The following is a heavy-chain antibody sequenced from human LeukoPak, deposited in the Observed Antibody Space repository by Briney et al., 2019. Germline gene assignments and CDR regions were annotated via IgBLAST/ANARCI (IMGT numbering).Heavy chain of an antibody. CDR1: GFTFGSYG. CDR3: ALNRGSGWYFHY. V-gene: IGHV3-30*03. CDR2: ISYDGS. D-gene: IGHD6-19*01. Sequence: GGSLRLSCAASGFTFGSYGMHWVRQAPGKGLEWVAVISYDGSKYGDSVKGRFTISRDNSKNTLYLQMNSLRAEDTAVYYCALNRGSGWYFHYWGQGTLVTVSS. J-gene: IGHJ4*02.